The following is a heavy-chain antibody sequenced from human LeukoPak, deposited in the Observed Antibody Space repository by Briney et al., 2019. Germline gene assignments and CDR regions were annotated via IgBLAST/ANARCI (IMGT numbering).Heavy chain of an antibody. Sequence: GGSLRLSCAASGFTFSSYGMSWVRQAPGKGLEWVSAISGSGGSTYYADSVKGRFTISRDNSKNTLYLQMNSLRAEDTAVYYCAKDRGTYYYDSSGHWDYWGQGTLVTVSS. CDR2: ISGSGGST. CDR3: AKDRGTYYYDSSGHWDY. J-gene: IGHJ4*02. D-gene: IGHD3-22*01. V-gene: IGHV3-23*01. CDR1: GFTFSSYG.